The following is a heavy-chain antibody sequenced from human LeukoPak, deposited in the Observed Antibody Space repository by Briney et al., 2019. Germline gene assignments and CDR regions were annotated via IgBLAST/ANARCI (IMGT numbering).Heavy chain of an antibody. CDR2: INPNSGGT. V-gene: IGHV1-2*02. J-gene: IGHJ5*02. CDR3: ARDLLLMRLGYGENNWFDP. Sequence: GASVKVSCKASGYTFTGYYMHWVRQAPGQGLEWMGWINPNSGGTNYAQKFQGRVTMTRDTSISTAYMELSRLRSDDTAVYYCARDLLLMRLGYGENNWFDPWGQGTLVTVSS. D-gene: IGHD3-16*01. CDR1: GYTFTGYY.